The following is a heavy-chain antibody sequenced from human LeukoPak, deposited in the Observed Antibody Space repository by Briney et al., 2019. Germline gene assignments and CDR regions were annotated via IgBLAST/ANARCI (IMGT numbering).Heavy chain of an antibody. CDR1: GDSISGYY. D-gene: IGHD6-13*01. CDR2: IHYSGST. Sequence: SETLSLTCTVSGDSISGYYWNWIRQTPGKGLEWIGYIHYSGSTNYNPSLKSRVIISVDTSKNQLSLKLISVTAADTGVYYCTRGLSSSTWPDYRGQGALVTVSS. J-gene: IGHJ4*02. CDR3: TRGLSSSTWPDY. V-gene: IGHV4-59*08.